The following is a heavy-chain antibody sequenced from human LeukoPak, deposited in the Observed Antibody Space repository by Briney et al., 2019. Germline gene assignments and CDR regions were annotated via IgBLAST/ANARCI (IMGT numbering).Heavy chain of an antibody. CDR1: GFTFSSYG. D-gene: IGHD4-17*01. V-gene: IGHV3-30*18. CDR2: ISYDGSNK. CDR3: AKAYDYGDYVAPFDY. Sequence: GGSLRLSCAASGFTFSSYGMLWVRQAPGKGLEWVAVISYDGSNKYYADSVKGRFTISRDNSKNTLYLQMNSLRAEDTAVYYCAKAYDYGDYVAPFDYWGQGTLVTVSS. J-gene: IGHJ4*02.